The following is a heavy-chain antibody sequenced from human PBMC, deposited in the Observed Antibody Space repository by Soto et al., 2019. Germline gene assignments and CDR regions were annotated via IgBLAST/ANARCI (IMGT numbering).Heavy chain of an antibody. CDR2: IIPIFGTA. V-gene: IGHV1-69*06. D-gene: IGHD5-18*01. CDR3: TRDHQRRQLWLSPYTYDHYRMDV. J-gene: IGHJ6*02. Sequence: SVKVSCKASGGTFSSYAISWVRQAPGQGLEWMGGIIPIFGTANYAQKFQGRVTITADKSTSTAYMELSSLRSADTAVYYCTRDHQRRQLWLSPYTYDHYRMDVWAQGTTVTVSS. CDR1: GGTFSSYA.